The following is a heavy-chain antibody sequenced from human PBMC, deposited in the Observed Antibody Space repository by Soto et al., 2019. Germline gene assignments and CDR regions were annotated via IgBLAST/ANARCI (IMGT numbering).Heavy chain of an antibody. J-gene: IGHJ4*02. Sequence: GASVKVGCKSSGYTFTSYGTHCVRQAPGQRLEWMGWINAGNGNTKYSQKFQGRVTITRDTSASTAYMELSSLRSEDTAVYYCARGDILIDYWGQGTLVTVSS. V-gene: IGHV1-3*01. D-gene: IGHD3-9*01. CDR2: INAGNGNT. CDR3: ARGDILIDY. CDR1: GYTFTSYG.